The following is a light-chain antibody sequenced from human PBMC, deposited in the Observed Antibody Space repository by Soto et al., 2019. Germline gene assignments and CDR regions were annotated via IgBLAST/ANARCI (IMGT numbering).Light chain of an antibody. Sequence: TQFPGILSASPGEGVTLSCRAAQDVTTNFAWYQQKRGQAPRLLIYGASSRATGIPDRFSGSGSGTDFTLTIARLEPEDFAVYYCQEYDGAPITFGLGTRLEIK. J-gene: IGKJ5*01. V-gene: IGKV3-20*01. CDR3: QEYDGAPIT. CDR1: QDVTTN. CDR2: GAS.